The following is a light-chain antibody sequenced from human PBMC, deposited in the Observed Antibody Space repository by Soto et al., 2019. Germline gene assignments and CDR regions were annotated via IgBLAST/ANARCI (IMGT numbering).Light chain of an antibody. CDR2: KVS. CDR1: QSLVNSDGNTY. Sequence: EVVMTQSPLSLPVTLGQPASISCRSSQSLVNSDGNTYLNWFQQRPGQSPRRLIYKVSNRDSGVRDRFSGSGSGTEFTLKISRVEAEDVGVYYCMQGTHWPRTFGQGTKVEIK. CDR3: MQGTHWPRT. J-gene: IGKJ1*01. V-gene: IGKV2-30*01.